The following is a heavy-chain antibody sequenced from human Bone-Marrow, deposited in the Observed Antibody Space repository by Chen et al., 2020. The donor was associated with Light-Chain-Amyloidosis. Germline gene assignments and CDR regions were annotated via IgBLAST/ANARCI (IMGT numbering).Heavy chain of an antibody. J-gene: IGHJ3*02. CDR3: AKDISYDDILPGYPADAFDI. D-gene: IGHD3-9*01. V-gene: IGHV3-23*04. CDR1: GFAFSSYA. CDR2: ISGRGGSR. Sequence: EVQLVESGGGLLQRGGSLRLSCAASGFAFSSYAMSWVRRAPGKGLEWVATISGRGGSRYSGDSVKGRLTISRENSKNALLVQRISLRAEDTAVYYCAKDISYDDILPGYPADAFDIWGQGTMVTVSS.